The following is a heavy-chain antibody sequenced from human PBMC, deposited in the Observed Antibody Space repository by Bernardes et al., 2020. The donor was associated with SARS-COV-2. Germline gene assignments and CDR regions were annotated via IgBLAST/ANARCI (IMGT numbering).Heavy chain of an antibody. V-gene: IGHV3-30-3*01. CDR1: GFTFSSYA. Sequence: GGSLRLSCAASGFTFSSYAMHWVRQAPGKGLEWVAVISYDGSNKYYADSVKGRFTISRDNSKNTLYLQMNSLRAEDTAVYYCAREDYWGQGTLVTVSS. CDR2: ISYDGSNK. CDR3: AREDY. J-gene: IGHJ4*02.